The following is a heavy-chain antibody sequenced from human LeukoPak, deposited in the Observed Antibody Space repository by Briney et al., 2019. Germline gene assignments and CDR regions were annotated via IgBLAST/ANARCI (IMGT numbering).Heavy chain of an antibody. J-gene: IGHJ4*02. CDR1: GYTFSSYY. CDR2: INPSRGST. V-gene: IGHV1-46*01. D-gene: IGHD3-22*01. Sequence: ASVKVSCKASGYTFSSYYMNWVRQAPGQGLEWMGIINPSRGSTSYAQQFQGRVTMTRDTSTNTVYMELSSLRSEDTAVYYCASGSYYYDSSGLDYWGQGTLVTVPS. CDR3: ASGSYYYDSSGLDY.